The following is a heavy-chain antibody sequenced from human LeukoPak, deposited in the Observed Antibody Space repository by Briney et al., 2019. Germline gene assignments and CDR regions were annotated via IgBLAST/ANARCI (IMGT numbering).Heavy chain of an antibody. CDR3: ARXYXGSGSYELLWAFDI. CDR2: IYTSGST. Sequence: SETLSLTCTVSGGSISSYYWSWIRQPAGKGLEWIGRIYTSGSTNYNPSLKSRVTMSVDTSKNQFSLKLSSVTAADTAVYYCARXYXGSGSYELLWAFDIWGQGTMVTVSS. D-gene: IGHD3-10*01. J-gene: IGHJ3*02. CDR1: GGSISSYY. V-gene: IGHV4-4*07.